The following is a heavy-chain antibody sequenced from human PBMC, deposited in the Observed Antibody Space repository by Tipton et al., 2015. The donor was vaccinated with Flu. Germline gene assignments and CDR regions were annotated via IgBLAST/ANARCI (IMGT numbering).Heavy chain of an antibody. CDR3: TRDRGAAAGPDY. V-gene: IGHV3-66*01. D-gene: IGHD6-13*01. CDR1: GFTVSTNY. J-gene: IGHJ4*02. CDR2: IYSSGNT. Sequence: SLRLSCAPSGFTVSTNYMTWVRQAPGKGLEWVSVIYSSGNTYYADSVKGRCTLSRDNAKNTLYLQMNSLRDEDTAVYYCTRDRGAAAGPDYWGQGTLVTVSS.